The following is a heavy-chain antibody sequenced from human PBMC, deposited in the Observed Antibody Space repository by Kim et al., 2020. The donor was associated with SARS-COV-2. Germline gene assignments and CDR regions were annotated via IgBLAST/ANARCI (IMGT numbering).Heavy chain of an antibody. D-gene: IGHD3-3*01. V-gene: IGHV4-31*03. CDR3: ARAASITIFGVVSSFDY. J-gene: IGHJ4*02. Sequence: SETLSLTCTVSGGSISSGGYYWSWIRQHPGKGLEWIGYIYYSGSTYYNPSLKSRVTISVDTSKNQFSLKLSSVTAADTAVYYCARAASITIFGVVSSFDYWGQGTPVTVSS. CDR1: GGSISSGGYY. CDR2: IYYSGST.